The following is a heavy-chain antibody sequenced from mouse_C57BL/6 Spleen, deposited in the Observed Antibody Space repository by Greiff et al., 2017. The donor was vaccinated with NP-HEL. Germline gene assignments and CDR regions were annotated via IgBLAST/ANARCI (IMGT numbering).Heavy chain of an antibody. CDR2: ISNGGGST. D-gene: IGHD1-1*01. V-gene: IGHV5-12*01. Sequence: EVKVVESGGGLVQPGGSLKLSCAASGFTFSDYYMYWVRQTPEKRLEWVAYISNGGGSTYYPDTVKGRFTISRDNAKNTLYLQMSRLKSEDTAMYYCARHGDYGSSYPYFDYWGKGTTLTVSS. J-gene: IGHJ2*01. CDR1: GFTFSDYY. CDR3: ARHGDYGSSYPYFDY.